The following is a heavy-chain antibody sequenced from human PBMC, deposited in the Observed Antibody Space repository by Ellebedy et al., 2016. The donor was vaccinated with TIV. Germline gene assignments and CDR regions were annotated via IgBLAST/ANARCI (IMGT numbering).Heavy chain of an antibody. J-gene: IGHJ4*02. D-gene: IGHD5-18*01. V-gene: IGHV1-69*04. Sequence: ASVKVSCKASGGTFSSYAISWVRQAPGQGLEWMGRIIPILGIANYAQKFQGRVTITADKSTSTAYMELSSLRSEDTAVYYCARGAMGPMGVLGYWGQGTLVTVSS. CDR3: ARGAMGPMGVLGY. CDR2: IIPILGIA. CDR1: GGTFSSYA.